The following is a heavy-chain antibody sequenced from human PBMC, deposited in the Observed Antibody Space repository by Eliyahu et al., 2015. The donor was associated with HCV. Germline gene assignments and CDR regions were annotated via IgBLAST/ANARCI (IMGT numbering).Heavy chain of an antibody. CDR1: GFTFXXYA. V-gene: IGHV3-23*01. D-gene: IGHD3-10*01. Sequence: EVQLLESGGGLVQPGGSLRLSCAASGFTFXXYAMSXXRQXPGKGLEXVSXISGSGGSTYYADXVKGRFTISRDNSKNTLYLQMNSLRAEDTAVYYCAKDSPGLWFGETLYYYYGMDVWGQGTTVTVSS. CDR2: ISGSGGST. CDR3: AKDSPGLWFGETLYYYYGMDV. J-gene: IGHJ6*02.